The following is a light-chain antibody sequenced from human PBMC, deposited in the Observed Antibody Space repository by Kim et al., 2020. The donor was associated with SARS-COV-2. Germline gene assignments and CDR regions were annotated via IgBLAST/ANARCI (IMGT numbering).Light chain of an antibody. Sequence: QSALTQPASVSGSPGQSITISCTGTSSDVGGYNYVSWYQQHPGKAPQLMIYDVSNRPSGVSNRFSGSKSGNTVSLTISGLQAEDGADYYCSSYTSSSISRYVFRTGSNVTVL. CDR1: SSDVGGYNY. CDR3: SSYTSSSISRYV. CDR2: DVS. J-gene: IGLJ1*01. V-gene: IGLV2-14*03.